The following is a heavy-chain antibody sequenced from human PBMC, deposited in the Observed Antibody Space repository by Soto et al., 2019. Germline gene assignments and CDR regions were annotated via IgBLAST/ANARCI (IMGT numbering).Heavy chain of an antibody. CDR2: INGDGTTT. J-gene: IGHJ3*01. CDR1: GFTFSNAW. D-gene: IGHD3-10*01. CDR3: GRYRGHPDSFDF. V-gene: IGHV3-74*01. Sequence: GGSLRLSCAASGFTFSNAWMRWVRQAPGKGLEWVSHINGDGTTTVYADSVKGRFTISRDNAKSTLYLQMSSLRTEDTAVYYYGRYRGHPDSFDFWGQGSMVTVSS.